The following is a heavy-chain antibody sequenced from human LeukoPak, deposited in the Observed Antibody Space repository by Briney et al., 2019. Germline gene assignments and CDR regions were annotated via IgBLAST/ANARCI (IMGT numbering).Heavy chain of an antibody. Sequence: GGSLRLSCAASGFTFSSYAMSWVSQAPGKGLEWVSAISGSGGSTYYADSVKGRFTISRDNSKNTLYLQMNSLRAEDTAVYYCAKDLPSTYYDILTGPEDPDYWGQGTLVTVSS. V-gene: IGHV3-23*01. CDR3: AKDLPSTYYDILTGPEDPDY. J-gene: IGHJ4*02. CDR1: GFTFSSYA. CDR2: ISGSGGST. D-gene: IGHD3-9*01.